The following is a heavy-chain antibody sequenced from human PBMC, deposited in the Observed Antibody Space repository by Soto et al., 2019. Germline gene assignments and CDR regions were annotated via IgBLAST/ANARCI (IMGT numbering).Heavy chain of an antibody. CDR3: AQDYTITAKLSFDS. CDR1: GFTFSAYG. CDR2: ISGSGDST. V-gene: IGHV3-23*01. D-gene: IGHD5-12*01. Sequence: EVQLLESGGGLVQPGGSLRLSCAASGFTFSAYGMSWVRQAPGKGLEWVSAISGSGDSTFYAASVKGRFTISRDNSKNTLFLQMNSLRAEDTAVYYCAQDYTITAKLSFDSWGQGTLVTVSS. J-gene: IGHJ4*02.